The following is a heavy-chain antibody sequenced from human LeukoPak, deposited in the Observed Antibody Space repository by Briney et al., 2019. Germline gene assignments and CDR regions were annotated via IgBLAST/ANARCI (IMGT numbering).Heavy chain of an antibody. CDR2: MNPNSGNT. Sequence: ASVKVSCKASGYTFTSYDINWVRQATGQGLEWMGWMNPNSGNTGYAQKFQGRVTMTRNTSISTAHMELSSLRSEDTAVYYCARGSEAYYDILTGYYEWGQGTLVTVSS. CDR3: ARGSEAYYDILTGYYE. J-gene: IGHJ4*02. V-gene: IGHV1-8*01. CDR1: GYTFTSYD. D-gene: IGHD3-9*01.